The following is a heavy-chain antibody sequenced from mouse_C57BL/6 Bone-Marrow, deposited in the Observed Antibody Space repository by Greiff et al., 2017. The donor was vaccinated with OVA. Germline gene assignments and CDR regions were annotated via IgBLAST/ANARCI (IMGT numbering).Heavy chain of an antibody. Sequence: EVQLVESGGGLVQSGRSLRLSCATSGFTFSDFYMEWVRQAPGKGLEWIAASRNKANDYTTEYSASVKGRFIVSRDTSQSILYLQMNALRAEDTAIYYCARDALTGTDYCDYWGQGTTLTVSS. V-gene: IGHV7-1*01. D-gene: IGHD4-1*01. J-gene: IGHJ2*01. CDR1: GFTFSDFY. CDR2: SRNKANDYTT. CDR3: ARDALTGTDYCDY.